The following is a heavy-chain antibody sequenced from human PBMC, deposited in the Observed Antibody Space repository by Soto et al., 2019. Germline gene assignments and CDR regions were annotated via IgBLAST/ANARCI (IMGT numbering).Heavy chain of an antibody. Sequence: ASVKVSCKASGYTFTSYGFSWVRQAPGQGLEWMGWISAYNGNTNYAQKLQGRVTMTTDTSTSTAYMELRSLRSDDTAVYYCARDLGIAVAGIFFVWGQGTLVTVSS. J-gene: IGHJ4*02. V-gene: IGHV1-18*01. CDR3: ARDLGIAVAGIFFV. CDR2: ISAYNGNT. D-gene: IGHD6-19*01. CDR1: GYTFTSYG.